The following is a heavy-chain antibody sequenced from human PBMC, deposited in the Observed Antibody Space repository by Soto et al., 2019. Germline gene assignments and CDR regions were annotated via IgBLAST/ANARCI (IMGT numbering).Heavy chain of an antibody. V-gene: IGHV4-31*03. J-gene: IGHJ3*02. D-gene: IGHD6-13*01. CDR3: AREYSSSWHDAFDI. CDR2: IFYTGST. CDR1: GVSISSGGYY. Sequence: KTSETLSLTCTVSGVSISSGGYYWSWVRQHPVKGLEWLGYIFYTGSTYYNPSLKSRVTISIDTSKNQFSLKLSSVTAADTAVYYCAREYSSSWHDAFDIWGQGTMVTVSS.